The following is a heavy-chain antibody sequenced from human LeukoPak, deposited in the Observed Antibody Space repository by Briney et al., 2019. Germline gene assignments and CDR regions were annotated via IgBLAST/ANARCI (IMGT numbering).Heavy chain of an antibody. J-gene: IGHJ1*01. CDR1: GFTFSSYS. CDR3: ARDSSGYYGPRYFQH. V-gene: IGHV3-21*01. Sequence: GGSLRLSCAASGFTFSSYSMNWVRQAPGKGREGVSSISSSSSYIYYADSVKGRFTISRDNAKNSLYLKMNSLRSEDTAVYYCARDSSGYYGPRYFQHWGQGTLVTVSS. D-gene: IGHD3-22*01. CDR2: ISSSSSYI.